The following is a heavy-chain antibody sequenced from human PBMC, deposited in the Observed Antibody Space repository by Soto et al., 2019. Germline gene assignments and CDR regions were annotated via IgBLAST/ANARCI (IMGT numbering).Heavy chain of an antibody. J-gene: IGHJ4*02. D-gene: IGHD6-19*01. V-gene: IGHV2-5*05. Sequence: QITLKESGPTLVKPTQTLTLTCTFSGFSLSTSGVGVGWLRQPPGNALEWLALIYWDDDKRYGPSLKSRLTITKDASKNHVVLTMTNMDPVDTATYYCSHRGQWPRAGGYDYWGQGTLVTVSS. CDR3: SHRGQWPRAGGYDY. CDR1: GFSLSTSGVG. CDR2: IYWDDDK.